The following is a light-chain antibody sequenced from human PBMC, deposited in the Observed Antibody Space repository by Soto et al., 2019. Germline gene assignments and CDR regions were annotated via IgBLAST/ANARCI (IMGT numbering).Light chain of an antibody. CDR2: GAS. Sequence: DIVMTQSPDSLAVSLGERATINCKSSQSVLYSSNNKNYLAWYQQKPGQAPRLLIYGASTRATGIPPRISGSGSGTEFTLTISSLQSEDFAVYYCQQYDDWPLTFGGGTKVDIK. V-gene: IGKV4-1*01. J-gene: IGKJ4*01. CDR3: QQYDDWPLT. CDR1: QSVLYSSNNKNY.